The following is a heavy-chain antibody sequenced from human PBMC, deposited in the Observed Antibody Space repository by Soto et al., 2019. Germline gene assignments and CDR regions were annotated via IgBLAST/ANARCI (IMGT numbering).Heavy chain of an antibody. CDR2: ISAYNGNT. CDR1: GYTFTSYG. Sequence: ASVKVSCKASGYTFTSYGISWVRQAPGQGLEWMGWISAYNGNTNYAQKLQGRVTMTTDTSTSTAYMELRSLRSDDTAVYYCARDHNDYYDFWSGYYGTRGAFDYWGQGILVTVSS. D-gene: IGHD3-3*01. CDR3: ARDHNDYYDFWSGYYGTRGAFDY. J-gene: IGHJ4*02. V-gene: IGHV1-18*04.